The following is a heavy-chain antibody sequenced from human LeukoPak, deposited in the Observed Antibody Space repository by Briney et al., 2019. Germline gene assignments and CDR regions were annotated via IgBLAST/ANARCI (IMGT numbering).Heavy chain of an antibody. D-gene: IGHD3-10*01. CDR1: GFTFSSYE. CDR3: ARDIGFGEFNWFDP. Sequence: PGGSLRLSCAASGFTFSSYEMNWVRQAPGKGLEWVSYINSSGSTIYYADSVKGRFTISRDNAKNSLYLQMNSLRAEDTAVYYCARDIGFGEFNWFDPWGQGTLVTVSS. J-gene: IGHJ5*02. CDR2: INSSGSTI. V-gene: IGHV3-48*03.